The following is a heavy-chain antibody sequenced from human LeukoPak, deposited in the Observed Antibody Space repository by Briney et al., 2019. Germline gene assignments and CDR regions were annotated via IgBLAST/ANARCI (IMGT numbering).Heavy chain of an antibody. CDR1: GGSISSYY. J-gene: IGHJ4*02. CDR2: IYYSGST. V-gene: IGHV4-59*08. D-gene: IGHD1-1*01. Sequence: PSETLSLTCTVSGGSISSYYWSWIRQPPGKGVEWIGYIYYSGSTNYNPSLKSRVTISVDTSKNQFSLKLSSVTAADTAVYYCARLGDILLERHYDYWGQGTLVTVSS. CDR3: ARLGDILLERHYDY.